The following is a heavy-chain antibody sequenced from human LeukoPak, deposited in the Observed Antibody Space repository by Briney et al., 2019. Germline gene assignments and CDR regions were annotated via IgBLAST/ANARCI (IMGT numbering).Heavy chain of an antibody. CDR1: GFTFSSYD. CDR2: IGTAGDT. CDR3: ARAAPHYGGNSLDY. D-gene: IGHD4-23*01. J-gene: IGHJ4*02. Sequence: GGSLRLSCAASGFTFSSYDMHWVRQATGEGLEWVSAIGTAGDTYYPGSVKGRFTISRENAKNSLYLQMNSLRAGDTAVYYCARAAPHYGGNSLDYWGQGTLVTVSS. V-gene: IGHV3-13*01.